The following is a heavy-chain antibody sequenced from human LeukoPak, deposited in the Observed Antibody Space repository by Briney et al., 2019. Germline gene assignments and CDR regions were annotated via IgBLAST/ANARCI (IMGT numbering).Heavy chain of an antibody. CDR3: ASRGGAARSYYIDY. J-gene: IGHJ4*02. V-gene: IGHV4-38-2*01. CDR1: GYSISSGNY. Sequence: SETLSLTCVVSGYSISSGNYWGWFRKPPGKGLEWTRTIYHSGSTYYNPSLKSRVTISVDTSKNQFSRRMSTVTAADPALYYCASRGGAARSYYIDYWGQGTLVTSSS. CDR2: IYHSGST. D-gene: IGHD6-6*01.